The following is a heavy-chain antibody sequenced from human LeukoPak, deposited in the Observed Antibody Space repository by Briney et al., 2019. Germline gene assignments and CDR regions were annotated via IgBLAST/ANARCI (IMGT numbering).Heavy chain of an antibody. V-gene: IGHV1-69*05. CDR3: ARTAQYSSGYPYYFDY. CDR1: GGTFSSYA. J-gene: IGHJ4*02. CDR2: IIPIFGTA. D-gene: IGHD3-22*01. Sequence: SVKVSCKASGGTFSSYAISWVRQAPGQGLEWMVRIIPIFGTANYAQKFQGRVTITTDESTSKAYMELSSLRSEDTAVYYCARTAQYSSGYPYYFDYWGQGTLVTVSS.